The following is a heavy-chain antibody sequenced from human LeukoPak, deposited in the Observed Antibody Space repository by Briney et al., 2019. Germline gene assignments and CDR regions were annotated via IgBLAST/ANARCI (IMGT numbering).Heavy chain of an antibody. J-gene: IGHJ6*02. Sequence: GASVKVSCKASGYTFTSYYMHWVRQAPGPGLEWMGIINPSGGSTSYAQKFQGRVTMTRDTSTSTVYMELSSLRSEDTAVYYCARGRAARRDYYYYGMDVWGQGTTVTVSS. D-gene: IGHD6-6*01. V-gene: IGHV1-46*01. CDR1: GYTFTSYY. CDR3: ARGRAARRDYYYYGMDV. CDR2: INPSGGST.